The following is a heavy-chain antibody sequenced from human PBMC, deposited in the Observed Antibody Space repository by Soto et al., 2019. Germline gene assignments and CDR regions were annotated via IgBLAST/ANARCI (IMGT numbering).Heavy chain of an antibody. CDR1: GYTFTSYA. D-gene: IGHD6-19*01. V-gene: IGHV1-3*01. J-gene: IGHJ4*02. CDR3: ARGHSGWYSDY. Sequence: ASVKVSCKASGYTFTSYAMHWVRQAPGQRLEWMGWINAGNGNKKYSQKFQGRVTITRDTSASTAYMELSSLRSEDTAVYYCARGHSGWYSDYWGQGTLVTVSS. CDR2: INAGNGNK.